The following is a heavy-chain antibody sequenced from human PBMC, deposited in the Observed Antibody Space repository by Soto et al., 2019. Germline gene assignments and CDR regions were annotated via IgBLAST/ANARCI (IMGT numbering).Heavy chain of an antibody. V-gene: IGHV4-59*01. D-gene: IGHD3-10*01. CDR3: ARAKGGEFLKGSGMDV. CDR1: GDSITAYY. CDR2: IYHNGET. J-gene: IGHJ6*02. Sequence: QLQLQESGPGLVKPSETLSLICSVSGDSITAYYLSWLRQSPGKELELIGYIYHNGETNYNPSLKSRFHIAADPSTTQCSLRLSSVTAADTGVYYCARAKGGEFLKGSGMDVWGQGTTVIVSS.